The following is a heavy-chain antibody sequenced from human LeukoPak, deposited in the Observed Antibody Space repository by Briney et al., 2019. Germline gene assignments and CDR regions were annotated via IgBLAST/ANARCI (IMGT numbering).Heavy chain of an antibody. D-gene: IGHD2-15*01. V-gene: IGHV3-30*18. CDR2: ISYAGRDI. CDR3: VKRRARDIVVVVAADFDF. CDR1: GFTFSDFA. Sequence: GGSLRLSCTPSGFTFSDFAMHWVPQAPRTGLEWVAVISYAGRDIYYADSVKGRFTISRDNSNDTLYLQMSSLRPDDTAIYYCVKRRARDIVVVVAADFDFWGQGTLVTVSS. J-gene: IGHJ4*02.